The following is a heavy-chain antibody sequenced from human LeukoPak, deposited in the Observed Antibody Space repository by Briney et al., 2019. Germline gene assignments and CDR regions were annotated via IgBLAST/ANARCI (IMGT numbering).Heavy chain of an antibody. V-gene: IGHV5-51*01. J-gene: IGHJ4*02. CDR3: ARALGSGYYYYVDS. CDR1: GYTFTTSW. D-gene: IGHD3-22*01. Sequence: GESLRISCKGSGYTFTTSWMAWVRQMTGKGPEWMGIIYPGDSDTIYTPSFQGQVTISTSADESISTAYLQWTSLKASDTAMYYCARALGSGYYYYVDSWGQGTLVTVSS. CDR2: IYPGDSDT.